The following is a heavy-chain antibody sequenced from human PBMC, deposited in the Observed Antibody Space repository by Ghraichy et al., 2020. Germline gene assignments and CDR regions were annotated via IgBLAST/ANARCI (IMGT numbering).Heavy chain of an antibody. D-gene: IGHD1-7*01. J-gene: IGHJ4*02. CDR1: GFTVSSNY. Sequence: GESLNISCAASGFTVSSNYMSWVRQAPGKGLEWVSVTYSGGSTYYADSVKGRFTISRDNSKNTLYLQMNSLKAEDTAVYYCARVEYSWNYGGYFDYWGQGTLVTVSS. CDR3: ARVEYSWNYGGYFDY. CDR2: TYSGGST. V-gene: IGHV3-53*01.